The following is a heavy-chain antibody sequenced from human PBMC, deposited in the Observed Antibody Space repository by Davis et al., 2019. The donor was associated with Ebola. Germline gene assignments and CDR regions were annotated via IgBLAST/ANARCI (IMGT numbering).Heavy chain of an antibody. CDR2: IYDSGRT. Sequence: PSETLSLTCTFSDGSISSHYWNWIRQPPGTGLEWVGIIYDSGRTHYNPSLKSRVTISADTSEKQFSLNLRSVTAADTAVYYCARFGGGAYWGQGTMVTVSS. J-gene: IGHJ3*01. CDR3: ARFGGGAY. V-gene: IGHV4-59*11. D-gene: IGHD3-16*01. CDR1: DGSISSHY.